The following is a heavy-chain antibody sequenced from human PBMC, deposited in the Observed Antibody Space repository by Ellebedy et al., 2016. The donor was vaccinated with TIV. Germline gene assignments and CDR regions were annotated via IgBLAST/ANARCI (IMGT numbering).Heavy chain of an antibody. V-gene: IGHV3-48*03. J-gene: IGHJ5*02. D-gene: IGHD6-19*01. CDR2: ISSSAGVI. Sequence: GESLKISCAASTFSFSTYDMNWFRQAPGKRLEWLSFISSSAGVIKYADSVRGRFTISRDNAKNSLYLQMNSLRAEDTAVYYCASDSQDSSGWYCCGSWGQGTLVTVSS. CDR3: ASDSQDSSGWYCCGS. CDR1: TFSFSTYD.